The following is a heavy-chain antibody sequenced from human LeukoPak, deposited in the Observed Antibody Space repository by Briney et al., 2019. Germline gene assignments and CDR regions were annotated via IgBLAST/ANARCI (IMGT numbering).Heavy chain of an antibody. V-gene: IGHV4-4*07. J-gene: IGHJ4*02. CDR2: IYISGST. D-gene: IGHD1-1*01. CDR3: ARDRGTWNDDGFDY. Sequence: PSETLSLTCTVSGSSISSYYWSWIRQPAGKGLEWIGRIYISGSTNYNPSLKSRVTMSVDTSKNQFSLKLSSVTAADTAVYYCARDRGTWNDDGFDYWGQGTLVTVSS. CDR1: GSSISSYY.